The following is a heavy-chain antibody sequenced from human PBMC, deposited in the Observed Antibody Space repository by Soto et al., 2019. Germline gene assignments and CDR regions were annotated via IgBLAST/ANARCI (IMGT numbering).Heavy chain of an antibody. CDR3: PIISAPLAS. Sequence: ASVKVSCKASGYTFTSYGSSWVRQKPGQGLEWMGWISAYNGNTNYAQKLQGRVTMTTDTSTSTAYMELRSLRSDDTAVYYCPIISAPLASWGQGPLVPVSS. CDR2: ISAYNGNT. J-gene: IGHJ4*02. V-gene: IGHV1-18*01. D-gene: IGHD3-10*01. CDR1: GYTFTSYG.